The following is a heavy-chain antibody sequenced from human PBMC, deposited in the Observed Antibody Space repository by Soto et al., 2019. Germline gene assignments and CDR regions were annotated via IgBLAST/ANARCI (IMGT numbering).Heavy chain of an antibody. Sequence: PGGSLRLSCAASGFTVSSNYMSWVGQSPGKGLEWVSVIYSGGSTYYADSVKGRFTISRDNSKNTLYLQMNSLRAEDTAVYYCARGYCSSTSCRGGSMDVWGQGTTVTVSS. V-gene: IGHV3-53*01. CDR2: IYSGGST. CDR3: ARGYCSSTSCRGGSMDV. CDR1: GFTVSSNY. D-gene: IGHD2-2*01. J-gene: IGHJ6*02.